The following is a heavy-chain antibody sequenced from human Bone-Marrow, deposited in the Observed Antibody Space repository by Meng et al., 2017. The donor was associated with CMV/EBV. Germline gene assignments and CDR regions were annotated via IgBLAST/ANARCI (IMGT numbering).Heavy chain of an antibody. J-gene: IGHJ3*02. CDR2: INPNSGGT. D-gene: IGHD1-26*01. CDR1: GYTFTGYY. CDR3: VRYSGSYGDAFDI. Sequence: ASVKVSCKSSGYTFTGYYMHWVRQAPGQGLEWMGWINPNSGGTNYAQKFQGRVTMTRDTSISTAYMELSRLRSDDTAVYYCVRYSGSYGDAFDIWGQGKMVTVSS. V-gene: IGHV1-2*02.